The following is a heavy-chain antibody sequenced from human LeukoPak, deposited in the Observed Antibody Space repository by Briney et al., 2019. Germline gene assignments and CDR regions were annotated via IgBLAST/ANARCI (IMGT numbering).Heavy chain of an antibody. Sequence: SETLSLTCAVYGGSFSGYYWSWIRQPPGKGLEWIGEINHSGSTNYNPSLKSRVTISVDTSKNQFSLKLSSVTAADTAVYYCASWGMEYSSSSLMEDDYWGQGTLVTVSS. J-gene: IGHJ4*02. D-gene: IGHD6-6*01. V-gene: IGHV4-34*01. CDR1: GGSFSGYY. CDR2: INHSGST. CDR3: ASWGMEYSSSSLMEDDY.